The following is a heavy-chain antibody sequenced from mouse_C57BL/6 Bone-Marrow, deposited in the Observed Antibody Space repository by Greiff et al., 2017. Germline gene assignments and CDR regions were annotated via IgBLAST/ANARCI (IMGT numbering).Heavy chain of an antibody. V-gene: IGHV14-4*01. CDR3: YLPYEYGVAY. D-gene: IGHD2-4*01. J-gene: IGHJ3*01. CDR2: IDPENGDT. CDR1: GFNIKDDY. Sequence: VQLQQSGAELVRPGASVKLSCTASGFNIKDDYMHWVKQRPEQGLEWIGWIDPENGDTEYASKFQGKATIPADTSSNTAYLQLSSLTSEDTAVYYCYLPYEYGVAYWGQGTLVTVSA.